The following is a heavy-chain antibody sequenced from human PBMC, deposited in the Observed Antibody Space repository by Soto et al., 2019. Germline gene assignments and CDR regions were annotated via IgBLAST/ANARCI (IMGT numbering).Heavy chain of an antibody. D-gene: IGHD6-13*01. Sequence: GESLNISCKGSGYSFTSYWIGWVRQMPGKGLESMGIIYPGDSDTRYSPSFQGQVTISADKSISTAYLQWSSLKASDTAMYYCARTAAAGKYYYGMDVWGQGTTVTVS. CDR2: IYPGDSDT. CDR3: ARTAAAGKYYYGMDV. J-gene: IGHJ6*02. CDR1: GYSFTSYW. V-gene: IGHV5-51*01.